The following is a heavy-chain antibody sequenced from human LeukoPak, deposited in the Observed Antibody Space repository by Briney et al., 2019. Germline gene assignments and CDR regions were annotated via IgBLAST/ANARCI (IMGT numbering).Heavy chain of an antibody. CDR1: GGSISSTNW. J-gene: IGHJ4*02. CDR3: ARDRYGSGTAFDY. CDR2: IYHVGST. Sequence: SGTLSLTCAVSGGSISSTNWWSWVRQPPGKGLEWIGEIYHVGSTNYNPSLKSRVAISIDEPNNQFSLKLNSVTAADTAVYYCARDRYGSGTAFDYWGQGTLVTVSS. D-gene: IGHD3-10*01. V-gene: IGHV4-4*02.